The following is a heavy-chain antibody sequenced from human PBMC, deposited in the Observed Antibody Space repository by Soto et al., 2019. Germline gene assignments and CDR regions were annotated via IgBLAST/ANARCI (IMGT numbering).Heavy chain of an antibody. J-gene: IGHJ5*02. CDR1: GGSTKVGPHP. CDR3: ARLTTGWPNWVDP. D-gene: IGHD6-19*01. V-gene: IGHV4-39*02. Sequence: SETLSLTCTVSGGSTKVGPHPWGWIRHSTEKGLEWIATISHLGATYYNPSLESRVSISLDSSKNHFSLTLTSVAATDTAVYFCARLTTGWPNWVDPWGPGARVTVYS. CDR2: ISHLGAT.